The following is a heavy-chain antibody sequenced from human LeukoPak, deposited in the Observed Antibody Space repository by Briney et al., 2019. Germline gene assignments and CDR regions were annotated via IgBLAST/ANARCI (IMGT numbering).Heavy chain of an antibody. J-gene: IGHJ4*02. CDR3: ARDKVVGATLFDY. V-gene: IGHV3-11*01. Sequence: GGSLRLSCAASGFTFSDYYMSWIRQAPGKGLEWISYISNSGSNIYYADSVKGRFTISRDNAKNSLFLQMNSLRAEDTAVYYCARDKVVGATLFDYWGQGALVTVSS. D-gene: IGHD1-26*01. CDR2: ISNSGSNI. CDR1: GFTFSDYY.